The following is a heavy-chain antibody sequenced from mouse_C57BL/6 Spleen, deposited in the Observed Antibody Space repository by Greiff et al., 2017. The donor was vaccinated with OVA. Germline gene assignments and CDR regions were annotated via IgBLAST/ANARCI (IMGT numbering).Heavy chain of an antibody. J-gene: IGHJ2*01. D-gene: IGHD1-1*01. V-gene: IGHV5-4*03. CDR1: GFTFSSYA. CDR3: ASITTHY. CDR2: ISDGGSYT. Sequence: EVKLVESGGGLVKPGGSLKLSCAASGFTFSSYAMSWVRQTPEKRLEWVATISDGGSYTYYPDNAKGLFTISRDNAKNNLYLQMSHLKSEDTAMYYCASITTHYWGQGTTLTVSS.